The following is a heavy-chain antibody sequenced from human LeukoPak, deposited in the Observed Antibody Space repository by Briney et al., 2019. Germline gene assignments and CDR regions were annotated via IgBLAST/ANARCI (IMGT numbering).Heavy chain of an antibody. J-gene: IGHJ4*02. D-gene: IGHD6-13*01. CDR2: ISYDGSNK. Sequence: GGSLRLSCAASGFTFSNYNMHWVRQAAGKGLEWVAVISYDGSNKYYVDSVKGRFTISRDNSKNTLYLQMNSLRAEDTAVYYCAKDRSSSWALDYWGQGTLVTVSS. CDR1: GFTFSNYN. V-gene: IGHV3-30*18. CDR3: AKDRSSSWALDY.